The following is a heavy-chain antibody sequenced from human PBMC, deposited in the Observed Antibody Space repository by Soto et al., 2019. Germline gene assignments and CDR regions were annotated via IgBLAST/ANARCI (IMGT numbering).Heavy chain of an antibody. V-gene: IGHV4-39*01. J-gene: IGHJ5*02. CDR2: IYHSGST. Sequence: SETLSLTCSVSGGSISSGSYYWGWVRLPPGKGLEWIGSIYHSGSTYYNPSLKSRVTISVDTSKNQFSLKLSSVTAADTALFYCARTYCSGGSCYGAFDPWGQGTLVTVSS. CDR1: GGSISSGSYY. CDR3: ARTYCSGGSCYGAFDP. D-gene: IGHD2-15*01.